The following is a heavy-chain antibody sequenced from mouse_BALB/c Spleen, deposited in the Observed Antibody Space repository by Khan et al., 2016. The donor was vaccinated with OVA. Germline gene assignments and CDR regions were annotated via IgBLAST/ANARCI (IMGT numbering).Heavy chain of an antibody. V-gene: IGHV5-6*01. J-gene: IGHJ3*01. Sequence: EVELVESAGDLVKPGGSLKLSCAASGFTFSSYSMSWVRQTPDKRLEWVASIRRGGDYTYYPDSVKGRFTISRDNAKYTLYLQMSDLKSEDTAMDYCADHLTGSFAYGGQGTLVTVSA. CDR1: GFTFSSYS. CDR3: ADHLTGSFAY. CDR2: IRRGGDYT. D-gene: IGHD4-1*01.